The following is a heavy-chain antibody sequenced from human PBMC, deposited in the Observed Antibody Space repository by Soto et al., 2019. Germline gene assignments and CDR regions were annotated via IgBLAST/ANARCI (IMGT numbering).Heavy chain of an antibody. D-gene: IGHD3-10*01. V-gene: IGHV3-23*01. J-gene: IGHJ6*02. Sequence: EAQLLESGGGWVQPGGFLRFSCAASGFTFRDYAMSWVRQAPGKGLESVSAIRDSGDDSYYADSVKGRFSISRDNSKNTLHLQMNNLRAEDTAVYYCAKMDGHGSGYGMDVWGQGTTVTVSS. CDR2: IRDSGDDS. CDR3: AKMDGHGSGYGMDV. CDR1: GFTFRDYA.